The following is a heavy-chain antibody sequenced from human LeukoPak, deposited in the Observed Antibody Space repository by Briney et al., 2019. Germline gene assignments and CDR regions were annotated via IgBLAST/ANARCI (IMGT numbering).Heavy chain of an antibody. J-gene: IGHJ3*02. CDR1: GFTFSSYA. Sequence: GGSLRLSCAASGFTFSSYAMHWVRQAPGKGLEWVAVISYDGSNKYYADSVKGRFTISRDNSKNTLYLQMNSLRAEDTAVYYCARDTKRRSAFDIWGQGTMVTVSS. V-gene: IGHV3-30-3*01. CDR2: ISYDGSNK. D-gene: IGHD1-1*01. CDR3: ARDTKRRSAFDI.